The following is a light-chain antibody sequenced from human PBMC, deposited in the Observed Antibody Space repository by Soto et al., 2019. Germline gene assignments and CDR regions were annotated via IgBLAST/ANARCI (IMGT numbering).Light chain of an antibody. Sequence: QSALTQPASVSGSPGQSITISCTGTSSDVGSYNLVSWCQQHPGKAPKLIIYEVSNRPSGVSNRFSGSKSDNTASLTISGLQAEDGADYYCFSYVRITTCDYVFRTGTKLTVL. V-gene: IGLV2-23*02. CDR2: EVS. CDR1: SSDVGSYNL. J-gene: IGLJ1*01. CDR3: FSYVRITTCDYV.